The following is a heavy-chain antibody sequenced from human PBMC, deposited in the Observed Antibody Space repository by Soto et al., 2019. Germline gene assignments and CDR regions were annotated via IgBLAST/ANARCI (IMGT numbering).Heavy chain of an antibody. CDR1: GGCISSYY. CDR2: IYTSGST. D-gene: IGHD3-9*01. J-gene: IGHJ3*02. V-gene: IGHV4-4*07. Sequence: QVQLQESGPGLVKSSETLSLTCTVSGGCISSYYWSWLRQSAGKGLEWIGRIYTSGSTNYNPSLKSRLTMSVDTSKNQFSLKLNSVTAADTAVYYCARNTYDILTDFDHLTAFDIWGQGTLVTVSS. CDR3: ARNTYDILTDFDHLTAFDI.